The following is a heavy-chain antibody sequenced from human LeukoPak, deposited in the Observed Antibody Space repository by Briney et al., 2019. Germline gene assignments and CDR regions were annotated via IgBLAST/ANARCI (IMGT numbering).Heavy chain of an antibody. Sequence: PGGSLRLSCAASGFTFDDYGMSWVRQAPGKGLEWVSGINWNGGSTGYADSVKGRFTISRDNAKDSLYLQMNSLRAEDTAVYYCAELGITMIGGVWGKGTTVTISS. D-gene: IGHD3-10*02. CDR3: AELGITMIGGV. CDR1: GFTFDDYG. J-gene: IGHJ6*04. CDR2: INWNGGST. V-gene: IGHV3-20*04.